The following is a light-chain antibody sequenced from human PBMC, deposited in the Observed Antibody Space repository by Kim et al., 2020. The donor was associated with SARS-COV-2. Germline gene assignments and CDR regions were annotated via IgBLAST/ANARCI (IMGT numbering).Light chain of an antibody. Sequence: QAGLTQPPSVSKGLRQTATLTCTGNSNNVGNQGAAWLQQHQGHPPKLLSYRDNNRPSGISERLSASRSGNTASLTITGLQPEDEADYYCSAWDSSVSAWVFGGGTKVTVL. CDR2: RDN. J-gene: IGLJ3*02. CDR3: SAWDSSVSAWV. CDR1: SNNVGNQG. V-gene: IGLV10-54*01.